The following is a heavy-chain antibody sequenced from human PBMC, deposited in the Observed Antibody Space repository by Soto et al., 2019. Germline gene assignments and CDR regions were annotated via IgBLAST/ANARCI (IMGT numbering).Heavy chain of an antibody. V-gene: IGHV1-69*02. Sequence: QVQLVQSGAEVKKPGSSVKVSCKASGGTFSSYTISWVRQAPGQGLEWMGRIIPILGIANYAQKFQGRVTITADKSTSTAYMELSSLRSEDTAVYYCATSPYDYDSSGYIYGMDVWGQGPTVTVSS. CDR3: ATSPYDYDSSGYIYGMDV. CDR2: IIPILGIA. CDR1: GGTFSSYT. D-gene: IGHD3-22*01. J-gene: IGHJ6*02.